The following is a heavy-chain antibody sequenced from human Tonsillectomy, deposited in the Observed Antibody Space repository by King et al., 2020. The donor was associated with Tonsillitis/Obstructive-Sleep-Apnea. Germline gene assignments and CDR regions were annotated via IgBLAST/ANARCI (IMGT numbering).Heavy chain of an antibody. CDR3: ARDRMSHYYVSSGYYPFNY. CDR1: GYTFTNYG. J-gene: IGHJ4*02. D-gene: IGHD3-22*01. V-gene: IGHV1-18*01. CDR2: ISAHNGHT. Sequence: QLVQSGAEVKKPGASVKVSCKASGYTFTNYGISWVRQAPGQGLEWMAWISAHNGHTNYAQKLQGRVTMTTDTSTSTAYMELRSLESDDTAVYYCARDRMSHYYVSSGYYPFNYWGQGTLVTVPA.